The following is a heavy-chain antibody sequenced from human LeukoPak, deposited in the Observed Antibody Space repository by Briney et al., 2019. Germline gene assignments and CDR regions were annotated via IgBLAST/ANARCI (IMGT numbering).Heavy chain of an antibody. CDR1: GGSISSYY. Sequence: SETLSLTCTVSGGSISSYYWSWIRQPPGKGLEWIGYIYYSGSTNYNPSLKSRVTISVDTSKNQFSLKLSSVTAADTAVYYCARATAVAGTSMFDYWGQGTLVTVSS. J-gene: IGHJ4*02. V-gene: IGHV4-59*01. CDR3: ARATAVAGTSMFDY. CDR2: IYYSGST. D-gene: IGHD6-19*01.